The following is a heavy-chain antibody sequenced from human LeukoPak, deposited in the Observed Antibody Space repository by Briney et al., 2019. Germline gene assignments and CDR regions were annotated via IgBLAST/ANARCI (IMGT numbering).Heavy chain of an antibody. CDR3: AKGHGDWFFYYFDN. CDR1: GFTFSSYG. J-gene: IGHJ4*02. D-gene: IGHD3-9*01. V-gene: IGHV3-23*01. CDR2: ISGNGGST. Sequence: PGGSLRLSCAASGFTFSSYGMSWVRQAPGKGLEWVSAISGNGGSTYYTDSVKGRFTISRDNSKNTLFLQMNSLRAEDTAVYYCAKGHGDWFFYYFDNWGQGTLVTVSS.